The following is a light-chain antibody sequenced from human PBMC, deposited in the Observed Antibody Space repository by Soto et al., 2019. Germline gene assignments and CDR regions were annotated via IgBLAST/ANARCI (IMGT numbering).Light chain of an antibody. J-gene: IGKJ1*01. CDR3: QHYDRHQWK. V-gene: IGKV1-8*01. CDR1: QGISSY. CDR2: AAS. Sequence: AIRMTQSPSSFSASTGDRVTITCRASQGISSYLAWYQQKPGKAPKLLIYAASTLQSGVPSRFSISVSGTDFNLSIRKLKTEDCATSYFQHYDRHQWKFGNGTKMEIK.